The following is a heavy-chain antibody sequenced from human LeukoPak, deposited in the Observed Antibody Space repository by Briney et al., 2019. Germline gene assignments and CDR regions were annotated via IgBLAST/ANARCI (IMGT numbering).Heavy chain of an antibody. CDR2: IKQDGSEK. CDR3: ARVRDGYNDAYDI. D-gene: IGHD5-24*01. J-gene: IGHJ3*02. V-gene: IGHV3-7*03. CDR1: GFTFISYW. Sequence: GGSLRLSCAASGFTFISYWMSWDRQAPGKGLEWVANIKQDGSEKSYVDSVKGRFTISRDNAKNSLYLQMNSLRAEDTAVYYCARVRDGYNDAYDIWGQGTMVTVSS.